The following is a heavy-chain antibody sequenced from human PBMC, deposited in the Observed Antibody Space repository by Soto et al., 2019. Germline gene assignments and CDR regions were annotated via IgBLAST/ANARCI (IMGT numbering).Heavy chain of an antibody. CDR2: ISGSGGST. V-gene: IGHV3-23*01. J-gene: IGHJ4*02. CDR3: AVHDILTGYYDY. CDR1: GFTFSSYA. Sequence: GGSLRLSCAASGFTFSSYAMSWVRQAPGKGLEWVSAISGSGGSTYYADSVKGRFTISRDNSKNTLYLQMNSLRAEDTAVYYCAVHDILTGYYDYWGQGTLVTVSS. D-gene: IGHD3-9*01.